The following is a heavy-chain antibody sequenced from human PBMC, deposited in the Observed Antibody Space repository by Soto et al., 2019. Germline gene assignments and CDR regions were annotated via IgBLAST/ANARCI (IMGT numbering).Heavy chain of an antibody. J-gene: IGHJ4*02. CDR2: IYYSGST. Sequence: SETLSLTCTVSGGSISSYYWSWIRQPPGKGLEWIGYIYYSGSTNYNPSLKSRVTISVDTSKNQFSLKLSSVTAADTAVYYCAVGGTIFGVVTVYRGQGTLVTVSS. D-gene: IGHD3-3*01. V-gene: IGHV4-59*01. CDR1: GGSISSYY. CDR3: AVGGTIFGVVTVY.